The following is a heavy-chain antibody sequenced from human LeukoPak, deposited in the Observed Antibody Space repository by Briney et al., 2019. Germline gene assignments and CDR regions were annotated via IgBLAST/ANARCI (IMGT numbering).Heavy chain of an antibody. CDR3: AKVMEDSAGYYGNYYYYGMDV. J-gene: IGHJ6*02. Sequence: GGSLRLSCAASGFTFSSYDMHWVRQAPGKGLEWVAVISHDGNDRYYADSVKGRFTASRDHSKSTLYLQMNSLRAEDTAVYYCAKVMEDSAGYYGNYYYYGMDVWGQGTTVTVSS. V-gene: IGHV3-30*18. D-gene: IGHD3-22*01. CDR1: GFTFSSYD. CDR2: ISHDGNDR.